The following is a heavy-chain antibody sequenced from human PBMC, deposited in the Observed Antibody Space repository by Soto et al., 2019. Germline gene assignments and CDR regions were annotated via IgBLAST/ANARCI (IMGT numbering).Heavy chain of an antibody. CDR3: AADPSGSYYSNTY. CDR1: VFTFTSSA. CDR2: IVVGSGNT. D-gene: IGHD1-26*01. J-gene: IGHJ4*02. Sequence: GASVKVSCKASVFTFTSSAMQWVRQARGQRLEWIGWIVVGSGNTNYAQKFQERVTITRDMSTSTAYMELSSLRSEDTAVYYCAADPSGSYYSNTYWGQGTLVTVSS. V-gene: IGHV1-58*02.